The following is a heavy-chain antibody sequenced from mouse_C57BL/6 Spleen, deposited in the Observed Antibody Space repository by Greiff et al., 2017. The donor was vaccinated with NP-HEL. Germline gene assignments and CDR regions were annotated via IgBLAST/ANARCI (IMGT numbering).Heavy chain of an antibody. CDR1: GYTFTDYE. V-gene: IGHV1-15*01. CDR2: IDPETGGT. Sequence: QVQLQQSGAELVRPGASVTLSCKASGYTFTDYEMHWVKQTPVHGLEWIGAIDPETGGTAYNQKFKGKAILTADKSSSTAYMELRSLTSEDSAVYYCTRGNWVAYWGQGTLVTVSA. J-gene: IGHJ3*01. CDR3: TRGNWVAY.